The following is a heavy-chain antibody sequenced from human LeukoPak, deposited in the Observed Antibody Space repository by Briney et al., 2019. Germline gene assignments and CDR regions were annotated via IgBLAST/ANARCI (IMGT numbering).Heavy chain of an antibody. Sequence: GRSLRLSCAASGFTFSSYAMHWVRQAPGKGLEWVAVISYDGSNKYYADSVKGRFTISRDNSKNTLYLQMNSLRAEDTAMYYCAREVRYSYGPGWFDPWGQGTLVTVSS. CDR3: AREVRYSYGPGWFDP. CDR2: ISYDGSNK. D-gene: IGHD5-18*01. V-gene: IGHV3-30-3*01. J-gene: IGHJ5*02. CDR1: GFTFSSYA.